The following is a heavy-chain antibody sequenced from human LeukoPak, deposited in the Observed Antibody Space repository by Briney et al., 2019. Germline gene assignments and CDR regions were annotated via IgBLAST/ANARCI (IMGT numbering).Heavy chain of an antibody. V-gene: IGHV4-4*07. J-gene: IGHJ4*02. D-gene: IGHD6-13*01. Sequence: SETLSLTCTVSGGSISSNYWSWIRQPAGKGLEWIGRVYTSGSTNYIPSLKSRVTVSLDTSKNQFSLKLSSVTAADTAVYYCARHRYSSSWSPFDYWGQGTLVTVSS. CDR3: ARHRYSSSWSPFDY. CDR2: VYTSGST. CDR1: GGSISSNY.